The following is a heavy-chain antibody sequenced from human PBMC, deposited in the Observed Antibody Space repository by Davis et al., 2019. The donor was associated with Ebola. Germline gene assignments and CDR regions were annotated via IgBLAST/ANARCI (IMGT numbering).Heavy chain of an antibody. J-gene: IGHJ5*02. CDR3: ARDGVITGTTSWFDP. D-gene: IGHD1-7*01. V-gene: IGHV4-59*12. Sequence: SETLSLTCTVPGGSISSYYWSWIRQPPGKGLEWIGYIYYSGSTNYNPSLKSRVTISVDTSKNQFSLKLSSVTAADTAVYYCARDGVITGTTSWFDPWGQGTLVTVSS. CDR1: GGSISSYY. CDR2: IYYSGST.